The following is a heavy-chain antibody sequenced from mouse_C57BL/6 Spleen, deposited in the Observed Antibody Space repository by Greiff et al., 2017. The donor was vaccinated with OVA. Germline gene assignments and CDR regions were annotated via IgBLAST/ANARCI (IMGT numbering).Heavy chain of an antibody. CDR3: ARSEWLLRFAY. J-gene: IGHJ3*01. D-gene: IGHD2-3*01. CDR1: GFSLSTSGMG. CDR2: IYWDDDK. V-gene: IGHV8-12*01. Sequence: QVTLKVSGPGILQSSQTLSLPCSFSGFSLSTSGMGVSWIRQPSGKGLEWLAHIYWDDDKRYNPSLKSRLTISKDTSRNQVFLKITSVDTADTATYYCARSEWLLRFAYWGQGTLVTVSA.